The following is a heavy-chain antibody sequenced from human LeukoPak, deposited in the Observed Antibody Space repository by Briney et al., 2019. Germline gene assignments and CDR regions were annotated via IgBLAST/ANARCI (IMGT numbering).Heavy chain of an antibody. V-gene: IGHV4-31*01. Sequence: SQTLSLTCTVAGGSISSGDYYWTWIRQHPGKGLEWIGYIYYNGGTYYNPSLKSQVTTSADTSKNQFSLKLTSVTGADTAMYYCVRSRNSEQYSFDYWGQGVLVTVSS. D-gene: IGHD1-26*01. CDR2: IYYNGGT. CDR1: GGSISSGDYY. J-gene: IGHJ4*02. CDR3: VRSRNSEQYSFDY.